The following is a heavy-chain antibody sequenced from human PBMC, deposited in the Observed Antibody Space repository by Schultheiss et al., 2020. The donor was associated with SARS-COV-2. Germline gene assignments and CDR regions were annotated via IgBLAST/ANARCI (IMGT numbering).Heavy chain of an antibody. CDR3: ARERINSYGDYGGAFDI. CDR2: ISSSGTYI. J-gene: IGHJ3*02. CDR1: GFTFSTYS. Sequence: GGSLRLSCAASGFTFSTYSMNWVRQAPGKGLEWVSAISSSGTYIYYADSLRGRFTISRDNSKNTLYLQMNSLRAEDTAVYYCARERINSYGDYGGAFDIWGQGTMVTVSS. V-gene: IGHV3-21*01. D-gene: IGHD4-17*01.